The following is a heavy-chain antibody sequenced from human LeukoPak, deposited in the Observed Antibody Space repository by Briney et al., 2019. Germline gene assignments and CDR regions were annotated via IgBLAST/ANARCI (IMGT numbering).Heavy chain of an antibody. J-gene: IGHJ3*02. Sequence: SETLSLTCTVSGGSISSSSYYWGWIRQPPGKGLEWIGSIYYSGSTYYNPSLKSRVTISVDTSKNQFSLKLTSVTAADTAVYYCARHSAHSSTNDAFDMWGQGTLVIVSS. CDR3: ARHSAHSSTNDAFDM. V-gene: IGHV4-39*07. D-gene: IGHD6-13*01. CDR1: GGSISSSSYY. CDR2: IYYSGST.